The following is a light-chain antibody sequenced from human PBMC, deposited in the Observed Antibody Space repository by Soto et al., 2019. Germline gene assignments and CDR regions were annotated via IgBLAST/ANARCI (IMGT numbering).Light chain of an antibody. Sequence: QSVLTQPPSVSGAPGQRVTISCTGSGSNIGAGYDVHWYQQLPGTAPKLLIYGNSNRPSGVPDRFSGSKSGTSASLAITGRQAEDEADYYCQSYDSSLSGFAVFGGGTQLTVL. J-gene: IGLJ7*01. CDR3: QSYDSSLSGFAV. V-gene: IGLV1-40*01. CDR1: GSNIGAGYD. CDR2: GNS.